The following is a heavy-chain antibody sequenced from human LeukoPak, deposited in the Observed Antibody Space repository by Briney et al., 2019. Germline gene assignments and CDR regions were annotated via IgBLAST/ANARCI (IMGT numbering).Heavy chain of an antibody. V-gene: IGHV1-2*02. J-gene: IGHJ4*02. CDR2: INPNSGGT. CDR1: GYTFTGYY. Sequence: GASVKVSCKASGYTFTGYYMHWVRQAPGQGLEWMGWINPNSGGTNYAQKFQGRVTMTRDTSISTAYMELSRLRSDDTAVYYCACGGTPLAGGHFDYCDQGPLVTVSS. D-gene: IGHD2-21*01. CDR3: ACGGTPLAGGHFDY.